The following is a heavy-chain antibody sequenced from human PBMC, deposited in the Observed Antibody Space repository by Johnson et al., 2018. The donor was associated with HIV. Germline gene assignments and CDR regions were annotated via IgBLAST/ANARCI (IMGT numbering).Heavy chain of an antibody. CDR2: ISWSSGSI. J-gene: IGHJ3*02. CDR1: GFTFDDYA. Sequence: VLLVESGGGLVQPGRSLRLSCAASGFTFDDYAMHWVRQAPGKGLEWVSGISWSSGSIGYADSVKGRFTISRDNAKNSLYLQMNSLRPEDTGLYYCAKDIASGYTNGGTLDIWGQGTMVTVSS. D-gene: IGHD6-19*01. V-gene: IGHV3-9*01. CDR3: AKDIASGYTNGGTLDI.